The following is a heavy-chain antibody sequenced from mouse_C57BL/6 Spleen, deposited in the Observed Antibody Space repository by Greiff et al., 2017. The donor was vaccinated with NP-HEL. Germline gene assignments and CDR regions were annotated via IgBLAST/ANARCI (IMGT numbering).Heavy chain of an antibody. V-gene: IGHV5-9-1*02. CDR1: GFTFSSYA. D-gene: IGHD2-4*01. CDR3: TRAKDDDGFAY. Sequence: EVKLEESGEGLVKPGGSLKLSCAASGFTFSSYAMSWVRQTPEKRLEWVAYISSGGDYIYYADTVKGRFTISRDNARNTLYLQMSSLKSEDTAMYYCTRAKDDDGFAYWGQGTLVTVSA. J-gene: IGHJ3*01. CDR2: ISSGGDYI.